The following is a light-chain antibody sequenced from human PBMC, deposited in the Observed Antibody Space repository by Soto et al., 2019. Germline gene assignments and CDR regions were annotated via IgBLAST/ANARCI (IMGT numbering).Light chain of an antibody. CDR2: EVR. Sequence: QPALTQPASVSGSPGQAITISCTGTSSDVGAYNYVSWYQQYAGKAPKLMIYEVRNRPSGVSNRFSGSKSGNTASLTISGLQAEDEADYYCTSYTASTTVVFGTGTKVTVL. CDR1: SSDVGAYNY. V-gene: IGLV2-14*01. J-gene: IGLJ1*01. CDR3: TSYTASTTVV.